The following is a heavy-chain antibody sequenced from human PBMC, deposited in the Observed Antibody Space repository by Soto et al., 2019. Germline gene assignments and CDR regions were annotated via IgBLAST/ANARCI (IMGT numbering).Heavy chain of an antibody. CDR1: GFTFSSYA. Sequence: GGSLRLSCAASGFTFSSYAMHWVRQAPGKGLEWVAVISYDGSNKYYADSVKGRFTISRDNSKNTLYLQMNSLRAEDTAVYYCARAPGRGLLPIHFDYWGQGTLVTVSS. J-gene: IGHJ4*02. V-gene: IGHV3-30-3*01. CDR2: ISYDGSNK. CDR3: ARAPGRGLLPIHFDY. D-gene: IGHD3-10*01.